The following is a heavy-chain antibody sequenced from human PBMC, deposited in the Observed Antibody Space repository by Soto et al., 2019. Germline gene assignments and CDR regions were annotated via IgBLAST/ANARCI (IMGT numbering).Heavy chain of an antibody. J-gene: IGHJ6*02. V-gene: IGHV3-23*01. CDR1: EFTFSSYA. Sequence: EVQLLESGGGLVQPGGSLRLSCAASEFTFSSYAMSWVRQAPGKGLSWVSAISGGGGGTYYADSVKGRFTISRDNSKNTLYLQMNSLRTADTAVYYYAKGVTSGWSYYYGMDVWGQGTTVTVSS. CDR3: AKGVTSGWSYYYGMDV. D-gene: IGHD6-19*01. CDR2: ISGGGGGT.